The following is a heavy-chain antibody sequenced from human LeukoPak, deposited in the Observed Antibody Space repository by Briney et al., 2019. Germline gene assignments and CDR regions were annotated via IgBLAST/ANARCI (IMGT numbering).Heavy chain of an antibody. J-gene: IGHJ5*02. CDR2: MNPNSGNT. Sequence: GASVKVSCKASGYTFTSYDINWVGQATGQGLEWMGWMNPNSGNTGYAQKFQGRVTITRNTSISTAYMEMNSLRSEDLAVYYFGRGGYDYVWGSYRYTWGWFDPWGQGTLVTVSS. D-gene: IGHD3-16*02. CDR3: GRGGYDYVWGSYRYTWGWFDP. CDR1: GYTFTSYD. V-gene: IGHV1-8*01.